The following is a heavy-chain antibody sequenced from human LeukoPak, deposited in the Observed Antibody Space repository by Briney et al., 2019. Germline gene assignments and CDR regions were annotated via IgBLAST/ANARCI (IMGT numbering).Heavy chain of an antibody. V-gene: IGHV3-13*01. Sequence: GSLRLSCAASGFTFSSYDMHWGRQATGKGLEWVSAIGTAGDTYYPGSVKGRFTIYRENAKNSLYLHMSRLRAGDKAVYYCARGLQRGGNHQGAFDIWGQGTMVTVSS. J-gene: IGHJ3*02. CDR1: GFTFSSYD. D-gene: IGHD4-23*01. CDR2: IGTAGDT. CDR3: ARGLQRGGNHQGAFDI.